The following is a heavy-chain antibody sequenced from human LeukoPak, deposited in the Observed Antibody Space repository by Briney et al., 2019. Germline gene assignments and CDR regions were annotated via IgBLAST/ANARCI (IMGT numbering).Heavy chain of an antibody. J-gene: IGHJ4*02. V-gene: IGHV1-69*13. CDR3: ARVSVYSYGYDLFDY. Sequence: ASVKVSCTASGGTFSSYAISWVRQAPGQGLEWMGGIIPIFGTANYAQKFQGRVTITADESTSTAYMELSSLRSEDTAVYYCARVSVYSYGYDLFDYWGQGTLVTVSS. CDR2: IIPIFGTA. CDR1: GGTFSSYA. D-gene: IGHD5-18*01.